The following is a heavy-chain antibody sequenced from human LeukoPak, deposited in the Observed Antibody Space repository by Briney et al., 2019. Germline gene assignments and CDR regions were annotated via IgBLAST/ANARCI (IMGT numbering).Heavy chain of an antibody. D-gene: IGHD2-2*01. CDR1: GFTFSSYW. J-gene: IGHJ6*02. CDR2: INSDGSST. V-gene: IGHV3-74*01. Sequence: GGSLRLSCAASGFTFSSYWMHWVRQAPGKGLVWVSRINSDGSSTSYADSVKGRFTISRDNAKNTLYLQMNSLRAEDTAVYYCAKVSCSSTSCIHYYYYGMDVWGQGTTVTVSS. CDR3: AKVSCSSTSCIHYYYYGMDV.